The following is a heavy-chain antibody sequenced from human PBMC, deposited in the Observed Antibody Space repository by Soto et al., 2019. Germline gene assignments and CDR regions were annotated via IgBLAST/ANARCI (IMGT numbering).Heavy chain of an antibody. CDR2: INHSGST. CDR3: ARINSDHDFWSGYYRDYYYGMEV. J-gene: IGHJ6*04. CDR1: GGSFSGYY. D-gene: IGHD3-3*01. Sequence: SETLSLTCAVYGGSFSGYYWSWIRQPPGKGLEWIGEINHSGSTNYNPSLKSRVTISVDTYNNQFSLKLSSVTAADTAVYYCARINSDHDFWSGYYRDYYYGMEVWGKGTTVT. V-gene: IGHV4-34*01.